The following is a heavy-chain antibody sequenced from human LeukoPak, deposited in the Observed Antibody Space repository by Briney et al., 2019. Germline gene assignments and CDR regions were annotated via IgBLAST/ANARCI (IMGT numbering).Heavy chain of an antibody. CDR2: ISYDGSNK. CDR1: GFTFSSYA. D-gene: IGHD3-3*01. CDR3: ASGASLRFLEWLSWKIDY. J-gene: IGHJ4*02. Sequence: GRTLRLSCAASGFTFSSYAMHWVRQAPGKGLEWVAVISYDGSNKYYADSVKGRFTISRDNSKNTLYLQMNSLRAEDTAVYYCASGASLRFLEWLSWKIDYWRQGTLVTVSS. V-gene: IGHV3-30*04.